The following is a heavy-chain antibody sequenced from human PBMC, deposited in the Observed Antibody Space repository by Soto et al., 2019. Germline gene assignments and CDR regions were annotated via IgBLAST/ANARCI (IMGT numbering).Heavy chain of an antibody. CDR2: ISAYNGNT. CDR1: GYTFTSYG. D-gene: IGHD2-2*01. J-gene: IGHJ4*02. Sequence: ASVKVSCKASGYTFTSYGISWVRQAPGQGLEWMGWISAYNGNTNYAQKLQGRVTMTTDTSTSTAYMELRSLRSDDTAVYYCTRDQYVPQALDYWGQGTLVTVSS. CDR3: TRDQYVPQALDY. V-gene: IGHV1-18*01.